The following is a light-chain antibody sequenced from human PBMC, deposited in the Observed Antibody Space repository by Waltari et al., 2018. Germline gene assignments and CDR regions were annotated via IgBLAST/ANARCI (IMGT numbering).Light chain of an antibody. CDR3: SSYSTSSSLIL. Sequence: QSALSQPASVSGSPGQSITISCTGASIDVGGHDYVSWYQQHPGKAPKLIIRDANNRPSGVSNRFSGSKSGNTASLTISGLQAEDEADYYCSSYSTSSSLILFGEGTKVTVL. V-gene: IGLV2-14*03. CDR2: DAN. CDR1: SIDVGGHDY. J-gene: IGLJ2*01.